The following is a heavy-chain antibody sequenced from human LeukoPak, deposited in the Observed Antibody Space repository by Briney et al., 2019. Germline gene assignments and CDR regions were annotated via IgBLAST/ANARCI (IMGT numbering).Heavy chain of an antibody. CDR2: IYSGGST. CDR1: GFTVSSNY. D-gene: IGHD3-22*01. Sequence: GGSLRLSCAASGFTVSSNYMSWVRQAPGKGLEWVSVIYSGGSTYYADSVKGRFTISRDNAKNSLYLQMNSLRAEDTAVYYCARHYEMTQSSDGMDVWGQGTTVTVSS. V-gene: IGHV3-53*01. J-gene: IGHJ6*02. CDR3: ARHYEMTQSSDGMDV.